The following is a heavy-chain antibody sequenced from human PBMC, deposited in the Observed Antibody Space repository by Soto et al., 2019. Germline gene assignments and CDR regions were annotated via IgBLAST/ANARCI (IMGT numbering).Heavy chain of an antibody. CDR1: GFTFSSYA. V-gene: IGHV3-23*01. CDR3: AKDPGDSNYRYYYYGMDV. Sequence: EVQLLESGGGLVQPGGSLRLSCAASGFTFSSYAMSWVRQAPGKGLEWVSAISGSGGSTYYADSVKGRFTISRDNSKNTLYLQMNSLRAEDMAVYYCAKDPGDSNYRYYYYGMDVWGQGTTVTVSS. CDR2: ISGSGGST. J-gene: IGHJ6*02. D-gene: IGHD4-4*01.